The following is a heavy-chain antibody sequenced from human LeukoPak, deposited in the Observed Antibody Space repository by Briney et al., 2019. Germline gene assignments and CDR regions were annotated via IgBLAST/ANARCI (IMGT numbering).Heavy chain of an antibody. CDR2: ISSSGSFI. V-gene: IGHV3-21*01. Sequence: GGSLRLSCAASGFTFSSYSMNWVRQAPGKGLEWVSSISSSGSFIYYADSVKGRFTISGDNAQNSLYLQMNSLRAEDTAVYYCARGSYCSSSTCPFDYWGQGTLVTVSS. CDR3: ARGSYCSSSTCPFDY. J-gene: IGHJ4*02. CDR1: GFTFSSYS. D-gene: IGHD2-2*01.